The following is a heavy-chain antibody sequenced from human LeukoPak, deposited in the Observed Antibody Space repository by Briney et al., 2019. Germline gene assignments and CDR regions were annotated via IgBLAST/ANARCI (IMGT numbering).Heavy chain of an antibody. CDR3: ARASSGYYWDYDY. V-gene: IGHV4-39*01. CDR1: GDSISSYNYF. Sequence: SETLSLTCTVSGDSISSYNYFWGWIRQPPGKGLEWVGSIYYRGNTYYNPSLKSRVTLSADTSKNQFSLKVTSVTAADTAVYYCARASSGYYWDYDYWGQGALVTVSS. CDR2: IYYRGNT. D-gene: IGHD3-22*01. J-gene: IGHJ4*02.